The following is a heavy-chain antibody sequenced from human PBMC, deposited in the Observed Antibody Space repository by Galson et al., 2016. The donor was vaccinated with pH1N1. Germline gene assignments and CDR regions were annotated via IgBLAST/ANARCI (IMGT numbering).Heavy chain of an antibody. CDR3: AKEIQRGSYGMDV. D-gene: IGHD3-16*01. CDR2: VSWDGGST. V-gene: IGHV3-43*01. J-gene: IGHJ6*02. Sequence: SLRLSCAASGFTFHDCTMHWVRQTPGKGLEWVSLVSWDGGSTYYADYVKGRFTVSRDNSKNSLYLQMNSLRSEDTALYYCAKEIQRGSYGMDVWGRGTTVTVSS. CDR1: GFTFHDCT.